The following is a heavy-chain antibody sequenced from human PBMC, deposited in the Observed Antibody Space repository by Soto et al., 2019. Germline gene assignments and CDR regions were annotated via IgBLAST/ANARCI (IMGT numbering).Heavy chain of an antibody. D-gene: IGHD6-19*01. CDR3: ARGQSSGWYLDI. J-gene: IGHJ4*02. V-gene: IGHV3-7*03. CDR2: INQDGTLM. CDR1: GLTFSNYW. Sequence: EVQLVESGGGLVQPGGSLRLSCAASGLTFSNYWMSWVRQAPGKGLEWVASINQDGTLMYYVDSVKGRFTISRDNAQNSFFLQMIRLRAEDTAVYYWARGQSSGWYLDIWGQGTILSVSS.